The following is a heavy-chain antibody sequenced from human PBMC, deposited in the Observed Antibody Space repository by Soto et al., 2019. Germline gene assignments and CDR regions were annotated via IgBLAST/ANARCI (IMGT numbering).Heavy chain of an antibody. V-gene: IGHV4-30-4*01. CDR2: IFYGGTT. CDR1: GGSISSGEYY. Sequence: LSLTCAVSGGSISSGEYYWSWIRQPPGKGLEWIGYIFYGGTTLYNPSLKSRVAISADTSENQFSLKLSSVTAADSAVYYCARSRGAYYFDYWGQGTLVTVSS. J-gene: IGHJ4*02. CDR3: ARSRGAYYFDY.